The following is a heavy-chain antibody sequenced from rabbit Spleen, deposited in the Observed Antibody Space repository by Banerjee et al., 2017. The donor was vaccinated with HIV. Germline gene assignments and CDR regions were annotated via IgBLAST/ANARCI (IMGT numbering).Heavy chain of an antibody. CDR1: GFSFSSSYD. Sequence: QSLEESGGDLVKPGASLTLTCTASGFSFSSSYDMCWVHQAPGKGLEWIGCIYTGNGKTYYASWAKGRFTISKSSSTTVTLQMTSLTAADTATYFCARDAGTGDYIDVYFTLWGPGTLVTVS. D-gene: IGHD8-1*01. CDR3: ARDAGTGDYIDVYFTL. J-gene: IGHJ4*01. CDR2: IYTGNGKT. V-gene: IGHV1S40*01.